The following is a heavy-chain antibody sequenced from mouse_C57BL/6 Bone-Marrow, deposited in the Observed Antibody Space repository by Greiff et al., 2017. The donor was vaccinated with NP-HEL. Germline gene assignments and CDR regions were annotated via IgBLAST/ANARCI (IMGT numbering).Heavy chain of an antibody. J-gene: IGHJ4*01. D-gene: IGHD1-1*01. CDR3: AKKAVGGYAMDY. V-gene: IGHV2-5*01. CDR1: GFSLTSYG. CDR2: IWRGGST. Sequence: VQGVESGPGLVQPSQSLSITCTVSGFSLTSYGVHWVRQSPGKGLEWLGVIWRGGSTDYNAAFMSRLSITKDNSKSQVFFKMNSLQADDTAIYYCAKKAVGGYAMDYWGQGTSVTVSS.